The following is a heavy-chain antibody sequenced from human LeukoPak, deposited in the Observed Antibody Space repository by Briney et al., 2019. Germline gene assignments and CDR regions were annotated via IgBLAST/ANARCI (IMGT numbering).Heavy chain of an antibody. CDR2: IYYSGST. J-gene: IGHJ6*03. Sequence: KPSETLSLTCTVSGGSISSYYWSWIRQPPGKGLEWIGYIYYSGSTNYNPSLKSRVTISVDTSKNQFSLKLSSVTAADTAVYYCARVIKVRYMDVWGKGTTVTVSS. CDR1: GGSISSYY. V-gene: IGHV4-59*01. CDR3: ARVIKVRYMDV.